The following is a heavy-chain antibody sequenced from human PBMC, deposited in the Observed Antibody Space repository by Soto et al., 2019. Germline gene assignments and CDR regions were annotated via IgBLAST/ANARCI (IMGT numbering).Heavy chain of an antibody. D-gene: IGHD6-6*01. Sequence: PSETLSLTCAVYGGSFSGYYWSWIRQPPGKGLEWIGEINHSGSTNYNPSLKSRVTISVDTSKNQFSLKLSSVTAADTAVYYCARFAGSGRIAARPNWFDPWGQGTLVTVSS. V-gene: IGHV4-34*01. J-gene: IGHJ5*02. CDR1: GGSFSGYY. CDR2: INHSGST. CDR3: ARFAGSGRIAARPNWFDP.